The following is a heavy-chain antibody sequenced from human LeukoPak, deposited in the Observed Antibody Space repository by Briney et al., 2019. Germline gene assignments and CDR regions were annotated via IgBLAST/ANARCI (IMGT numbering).Heavy chain of an antibody. V-gene: IGHV3-23*01. CDR3: AKRGMTTIKEGFDY. J-gene: IGHJ4*02. CDR2: ISGSGVST. Sequence: GGSLRLSCAASGFTSSSYAMSWVRQAPGKGLDWISAISGSGVSTYYADSVKGRFTISRDNSKSTLYLQMNSLRAEDTAVYYCAKRGMTTIKEGFDYWGQGTLVTVSP. D-gene: IGHD5-24*01. CDR1: GFTSSSYA.